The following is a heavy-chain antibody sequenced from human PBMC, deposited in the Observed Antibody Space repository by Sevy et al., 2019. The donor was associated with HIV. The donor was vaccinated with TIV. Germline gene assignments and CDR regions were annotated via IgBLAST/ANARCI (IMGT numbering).Heavy chain of an antibody. D-gene: IGHD2-8*01. J-gene: IGHJ3*01. Sequence: GGSLRLSCATSGLTVISNFLNWVRQAPGKGLEWVAVIYPDGSTYYADSVGGRFTISRDIAKKTVYLQMNSLRAEDTALYYCATLYSGYAFDVWGQGTMVTVSS. CDR1: GLTVISNF. CDR2: IYPDGST. V-gene: IGHV3-53*01. CDR3: ATLYSGYAFDV.